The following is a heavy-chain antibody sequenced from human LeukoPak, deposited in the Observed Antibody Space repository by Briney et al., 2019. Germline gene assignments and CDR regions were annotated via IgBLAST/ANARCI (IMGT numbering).Heavy chain of an antibody. J-gene: IGHJ4*02. CDR2: ISGSGGST. CDR1: GFTFSSYE. Sequence: PGGSLRLSCAASGFTFSSYEMSWVRQAPGKGLEWVSAISGSGGSTYYADSVKGRFTISRDNSKNTLYLQMNSLRAEDTAVYYCAKDGIAVVIFDYWGQGTLVTVSS. D-gene: IGHD6-19*01. CDR3: AKDGIAVVIFDY. V-gene: IGHV3-23*01.